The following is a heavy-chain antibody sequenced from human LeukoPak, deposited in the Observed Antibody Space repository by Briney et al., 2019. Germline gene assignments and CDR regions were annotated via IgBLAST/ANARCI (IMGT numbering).Heavy chain of an antibody. Sequence: ASVKVSYKASGYTFTSYYMHWVRQAPGQGLEWMGIINPSGGSTSYAQKFQGRVTMTRDMSTSTVYMELSSLRSEDTAVYYCLLGGYDLAGYFDYWGQGTLVTVSS. J-gene: IGHJ4*02. CDR1: GYTFTSYY. D-gene: IGHD5-12*01. CDR3: LLGGYDLAGYFDY. V-gene: IGHV1-46*01. CDR2: INPSGGST.